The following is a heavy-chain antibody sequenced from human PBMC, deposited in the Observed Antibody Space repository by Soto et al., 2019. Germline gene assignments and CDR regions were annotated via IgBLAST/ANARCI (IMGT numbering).Heavy chain of an antibody. J-gene: IGHJ4*01. CDR2: VDPNSGGT. CDR1: GYTFTAYY. D-gene: IGHD3-10*01. V-gene: IGHV1-2*02. Sequence: QVQLVQSGAEVKKPGASVKVSCRPSGYTFTAYYIHWVRQAPGQGLEWMGWVDPNSGGTRDAQNFQGRVTMTRATSTSTVYSELNWRRSYDTALYYCARDNYGPLDYGGHGTLVTVSS. CDR3: ARDNYGPLDY.